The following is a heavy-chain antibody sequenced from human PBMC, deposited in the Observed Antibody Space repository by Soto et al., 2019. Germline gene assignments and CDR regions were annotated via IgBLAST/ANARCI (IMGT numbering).Heavy chain of an antibody. Sequence: SETLSLTCAVYGGSFSGYCCSWIRQPPGKGLEWIGEINHSGSTNYNPSLKSRVTISVDTSKNQFSLKLSSVTAADTAVYYCARVFVRGNYGSGSYYNHYFDYWGQETLVTVSS. CDR1: GGSFSGYC. CDR3: ARVFVRGNYGSGSYYNHYFDY. J-gene: IGHJ4*02. V-gene: IGHV4-34*01. CDR2: INHSGST. D-gene: IGHD3-10*01.